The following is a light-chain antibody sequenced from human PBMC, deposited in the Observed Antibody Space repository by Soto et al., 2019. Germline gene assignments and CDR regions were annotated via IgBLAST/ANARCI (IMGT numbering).Light chain of an antibody. CDR2: AAS. J-gene: IGKJ1*01. Sequence: AIEMTQSPCSLSASVGDRVTITCRASQDIRNDLGWYQEKVGQAPMLLIYAASNLPSWVPSRFSGSGSGTDFTLTISSLQPEDFATYYCLQDDNSPWTFGQGTKVEI. V-gene: IGKV1-6*01. CDR1: QDIRND. CDR3: LQDDNSPWT.